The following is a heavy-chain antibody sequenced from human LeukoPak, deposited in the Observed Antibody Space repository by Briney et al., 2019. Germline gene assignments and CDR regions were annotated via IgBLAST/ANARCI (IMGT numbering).Heavy chain of an antibody. J-gene: IGHJ4*02. Sequence: GGSLRLSCAASGFTFSRNGMHWVRQAPGKGLEWVALIYFDGSKKYYADSVKGRFTISRDNSNNALYLQMDSLRAEDTAVYYCARDIAAADTWPLWGQGTLVTVSS. CDR2: IYFDGSKK. D-gene: IGHD6-13*01. V-gene: IGHV3-33*01. CDR3: ARDIAAADTWPL. CDR1: GFTFSRNG.